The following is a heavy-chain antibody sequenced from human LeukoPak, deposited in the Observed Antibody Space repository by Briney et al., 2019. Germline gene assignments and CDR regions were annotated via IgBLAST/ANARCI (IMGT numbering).Heavy chain of an antibody. D-gene: IGHD5-12*01. Sequence: GGSLRLSCTASGFTFGDYAMGWFRQAPGKGLEWVGFIRSKAYGGTTEYAASVKGRFTISRDDSKSIAYLQMNSLKTEDTAVYYCTQVEMATKGGYYFDYWGQGTLVTVSS. CDR3: TQVEMATKGGYYFDY. V-gene: IGHV3-49*03. J-gene: IGHJ4*02. CDR1: GFTFGDYA. CDR2: IRSKAYGGTT.